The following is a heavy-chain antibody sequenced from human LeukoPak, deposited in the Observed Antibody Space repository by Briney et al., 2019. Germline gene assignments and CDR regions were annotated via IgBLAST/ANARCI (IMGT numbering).Heavy chain of an antibody. CDR1: GFTFSNYV. J-gene: IGHJ3*02. D-gene: IGHD6-13*01. Sequence: GGSLRPSCAASGFTFSNYVMSWVRQAPGKGLEWVSVISGSGSFAYYADSVKGRFTISRDNSKYPMYQQMNGLRAEDTAVYYCAKCYSNNWSDAFDIWGQGTMVTVSS. CDR3: AKCYSNNWSDAFDI. V-gene: IGHV3-23*01. CDR2: ISGSGSFA.